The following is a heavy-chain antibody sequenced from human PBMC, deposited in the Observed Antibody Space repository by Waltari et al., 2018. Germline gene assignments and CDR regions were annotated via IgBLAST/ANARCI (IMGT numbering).Heavy chain of an antibody. V-gene: IGHV4-59*01. CDR1: GGSIDNYF. D-gene: IGHD1-26*01. Sequence: QVQVQESGPGLVKPSESLSPTCTVSGGSIDNYFWSWIRQPPGRALECVAYIYHSGNTNCNPSLNSRVTISEDTSENQFSLKLNSVTAADTAVYYCARVGGTYGNSFDLWGEGIMVTVSS. CDR3: ARVGGTYGNSFDL. CDR2: IYHSGNT. J-gene: IGHJ3*01.